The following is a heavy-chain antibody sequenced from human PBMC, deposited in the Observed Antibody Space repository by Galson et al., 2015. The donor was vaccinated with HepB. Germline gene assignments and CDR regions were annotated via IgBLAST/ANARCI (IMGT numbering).Heavy chain of an antibody. Sequence: SVKVSCKASGFSFSNYGISWVRQAPGQGLEWMGWISVYNGNTNYAQKFQGRVTMITDTYTSTAYMELRSLRYADTAMYYCARARYSTSPPDNWGQGTLVTVSS. CDR2: ISVYNGNT. CDR3: ARARYSTSPPDN. V-gene: IGHV1-18*01. D-gene: IGHD6-6*01. J-gene: IGHJ4*02. CDR1: GFSFSNYG.